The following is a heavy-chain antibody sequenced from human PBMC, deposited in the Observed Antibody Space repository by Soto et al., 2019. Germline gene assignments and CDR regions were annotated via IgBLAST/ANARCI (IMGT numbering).Heavy chain of an antibody. CDR3: ARAGSSWRNWFDP. CDR2: IYSGGST. Sequence: EVQLVESGGGLIQPGGSLRLSCAASGFTVSSNYMSWVRQAPGKGLEWVSVIYSGGSTYYADSVKGRFTISRDNSKNTLYLQMNSLRAEDTAVYYCARAGSSWRNWFDPWGQGTLVTVSS. V-gene: IGHV3-53*01. J-gene: IGHJ5*02. D-gene: IGHD6-13*01. CDR1: GFTVSSNY.